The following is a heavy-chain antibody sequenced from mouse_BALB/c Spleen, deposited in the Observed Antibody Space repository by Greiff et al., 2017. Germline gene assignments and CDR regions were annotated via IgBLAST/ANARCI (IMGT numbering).Heavy chain of an antibody. Sequence: EVKLVESGPSLVKPSQTLSLTCSVTGDSITSGYWNWIRKFPGNKLEYMGYISYSGSTYYNPSLKSRISITRDTSKNQYYLQLNSVTTEDTATYYCASGPRYDGTFPFAYWGQGTLVTVSA. CDR1: GDSITSGY. V-gene: IGHV3-8*02. CDR3: ASGPRYDGTFPFAY. D-gene: IGHD2-14*01. CDR2: ISYSGST. J-gene: IGHJ3*01.